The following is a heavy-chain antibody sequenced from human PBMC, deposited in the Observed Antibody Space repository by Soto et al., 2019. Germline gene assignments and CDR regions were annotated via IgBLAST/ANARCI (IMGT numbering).Heavy chain of an antibody. CDR1: VFTFSSYA. CDR3: TRGSGDY. D-gene: IGHD3-10*01. J-gene: IGHJ4*02. V-gene: IGHV3-64D*06. CDR2: ISSNGGKT. Sequence: PVGSLRLSCSASVFTFSSYALHWVRQTPGKGLEYLSFISSNGGKTDYADSVKGRFTVSRDNSKNTLYLQMTSLRPEDTAVYYCTRGSGDYWSQGTLVNVSS.